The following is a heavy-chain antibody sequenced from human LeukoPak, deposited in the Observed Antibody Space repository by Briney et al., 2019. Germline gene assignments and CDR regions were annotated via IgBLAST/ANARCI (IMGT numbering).Heavy chain of an antibody. J-gene: IGHJ6*02. CDR3: ASGPEGFRRYYYYYGMDV. V-gene: IGHV1-2*02. Sequence: ASVKVSCKASGYTFTGYYMHWVRQAPGQGLEWMGWINPNSGGTNYAQKFQGRVTMTRDTSISTAYMELSRLRSDDTAVYYCASGPEGFRRYYYYYGMDVWGQGTTVTVSS. D-gene: IGHD1-14*01. CDR2: INPNSGGT. CDR1: GYTFTGYY.